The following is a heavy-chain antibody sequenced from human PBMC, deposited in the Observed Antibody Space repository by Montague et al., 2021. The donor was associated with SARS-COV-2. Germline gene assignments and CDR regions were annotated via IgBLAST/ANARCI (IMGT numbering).Heavy chain of an antibody. CDR2: VHYNGRT. D-gene: IGHD1-1*01. CDR1: GDSISSSSYN. Sequence: SDTLSLTCTVSGDSISSSSYNWGWIRQPPGKGLEWIGSVHYNGRTYYNPSLKSQVTIYVDMSKNQISLRLSSVTAADTAVYYSTRHVHMTWPEPSPGFDYWGQGTLVTVSS. J-gene: IGHJ4*02. V-gene: IGHV4-39*01. CDR3: TRHVHMTWPEPSPGFDY.